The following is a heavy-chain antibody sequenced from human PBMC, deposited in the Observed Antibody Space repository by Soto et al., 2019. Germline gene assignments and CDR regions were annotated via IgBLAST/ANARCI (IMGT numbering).Heavy chain of an antibody. CDR3: AKANSPLDAFDI. CDR1: GFTFSSYA. Sequence: HPGGSLRLSCAASGFTFSSYAMSWVRQAPGKGLEWVSAISGSGGSTYYADSVKGRFTISRDNSKNTLYLQMNSLRAEDTAVYYCAKANSPLDAFDIWGQGTMVTVSS. D-gene: IGHD1-1*01. V-gene: IGHV3-23*01. J-gene: IGHJ3*02. CDR2: ISGSGGST.